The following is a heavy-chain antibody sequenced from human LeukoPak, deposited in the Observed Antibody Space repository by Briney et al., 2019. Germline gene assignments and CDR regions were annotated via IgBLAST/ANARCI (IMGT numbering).Heavy chain of an antibody. J-gene: IGHJ3*02. V-gene: IGHV4-59*01. CDR1: GGSISSYY. CDR2: IYYSGST. D-gene: IGHD3-22*01. CDR3: ARAYYYDSSGYLRGDAFDI. Sequence: SETLSLTCTVSGGSISSYYWSWIRQPPGKGLEWIGYIYYSGSTNYNPSLKSRVTISVDTSKNQFSLKLSSVTAADTAVYYCARAYYYDSSGYLRGDAFDIWGQGTMVTVSS.